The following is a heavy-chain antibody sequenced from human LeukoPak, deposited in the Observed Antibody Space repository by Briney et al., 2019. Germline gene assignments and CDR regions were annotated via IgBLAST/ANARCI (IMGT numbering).Heavy chain of an antibody. CDR3: ARRAGDYSHPYDY. D-gene: IGHD3-22*01. Sequence: GGSLRLSCAPPGLTVSSNCMSGLRQAPGKRLEWVSFIYSGGNTYYADSVKGRFTISRDNSKNTVHLQMNSLRAEDTAMYYCARRAGDYSHPYDYWGQGTLVTVSS. CDR1: GLTVSSNC. J-gene: IGHJ4*02. CDR2: IYSGGNT. V-gene: IGHV3-53*01.